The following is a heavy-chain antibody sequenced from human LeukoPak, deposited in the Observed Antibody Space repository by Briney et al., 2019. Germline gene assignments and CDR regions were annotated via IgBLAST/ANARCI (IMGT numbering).Heavy chain of an antibody. J-gene: IGHJ4*02. V-gene: IGHV3-7*01. D-gene: IGHD1-1*01. Sequence: GGSLRLSCAASGFTFSSYWMSWVRQAPGKGLEWVSNIKQDESEKYYVDSVKGRFTISRDNAKNSLYLQMNSLRAEDTAVYYCARDKIEGPTKLDYWGQGILVTVSS. CDR2: IKQDESEK. CDR3: ARDKIEGPTKLDY. CDR1: GFTFSSYW.